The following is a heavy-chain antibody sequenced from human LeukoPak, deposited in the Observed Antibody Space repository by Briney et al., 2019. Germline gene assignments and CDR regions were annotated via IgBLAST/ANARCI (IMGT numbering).Heavy chain of an antibody. CDR3: ARVGPITMVRGVTLTDY. D-gene: IGHD3-10*01. V-gene: IGHV3-53*01. CDR1: GFTVSSNY. CDR2: IYSGGST. Sequence: PGGSLRLSCAASGFTVSSNYMSWVRQAPGKGLEWVSVIYSGGSTYYADSVKGRFTISSDNSKNTLYLQMNSLRAEDTAVYYCARVGPITMVRGVTLTDYWGQGTLVTVSS. J-gene: IGHJ4*02.